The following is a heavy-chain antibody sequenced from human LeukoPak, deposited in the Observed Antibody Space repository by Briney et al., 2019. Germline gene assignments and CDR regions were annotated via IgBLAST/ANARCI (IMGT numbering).Heavy chain of an antibody. Sequence: ALTCTVFGGSLSSYYRSWFRQPPRKGLEWVWYIYTSGSTNYNPSLKSRVTISVDTSKNQFSLKLSSVTAADTAVYYCARQGVSRADAFDIWGQGTMVTVSS. J-gene: IGHJ3*02. CDR1: GGSLSSYY. D-gene: IGHD3-16*01. CDR2: IYTSGST. CDR3: ARQGVSRADAFDI. V-gene: IGHV4-4*09.